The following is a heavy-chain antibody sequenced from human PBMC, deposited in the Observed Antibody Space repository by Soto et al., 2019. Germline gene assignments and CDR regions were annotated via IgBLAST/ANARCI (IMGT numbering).Heavy chain of an antibody. D-gene: IGHD6-13*01. CDR3: ARGVIAAAGTNPFNWFDP. Sequence: SETLSLTCTVSGGSISSGGYYWSWIRQHPGKGLEWIGYIYYSGSTYYNPSLKSRVTISVDTSKNQFSLKLSSVTAADTAVYYCARGVIAAAGTNPFNWFDPWGQGTLVTVSS. CDR1: GGSISSGGYY. V-gene: IGHV4-31*03. CDR2: IYYSGST. J-gene: IGHJ5*02.